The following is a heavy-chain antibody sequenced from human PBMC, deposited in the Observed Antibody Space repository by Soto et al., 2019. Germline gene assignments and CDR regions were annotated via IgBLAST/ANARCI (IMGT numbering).Heavy chain of an antibody. CDR2: ISSSSSTI. V-gene: IGHV3-48*01. D-gene: IGHD3-16*02. J-gene: IGHJ5*02. CDR3: ARGEGDYVWGSYRTYNWFDP. Sequence: EVQLVESGGGLVQPGGSLRLSCAASGFTFSSYSRNWVRQAPGKGLEWVSDISSSSSTIYYADSVKGRLNISRDKAKNSLYLQMQGQRAVETAVYYCARGEGDYVWGSYRTYNWFDPWGQGTLVTVSS. CDR1: GFTFSSYS.